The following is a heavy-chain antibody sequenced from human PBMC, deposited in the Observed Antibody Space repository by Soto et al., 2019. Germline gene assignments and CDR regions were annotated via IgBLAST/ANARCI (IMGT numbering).Heavy chain of an antibody. CDR3: ARGGYYYDSSGYYQDY. J-gene: IGHJ4*02. D-gene: IGHD3-22*01. V-gene: IGHV3-7*03. Sequence: PGGSLRLSCAASGFTFSSYWMSWVRQAPGKGLEWVANIKQDGSEKYYVDSVKGRFTISRDNAKNSLYLQMNSLRAEDTAVYYCARGGYYYDSSGYYQDYWGQGTLVTVSS. CDR1: GFTFSSYW. CDR2: IKQDGSEK.